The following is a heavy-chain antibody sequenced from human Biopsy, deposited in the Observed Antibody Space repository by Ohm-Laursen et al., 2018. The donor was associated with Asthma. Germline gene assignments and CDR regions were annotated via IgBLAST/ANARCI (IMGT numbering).Heavy chain of an antibody. CDR1: GYSLTDLS. J-gene: IGHJ4*02. CDR3: ASDFPKDYVRYNFQF. CDR2: HDHEEGGT. Sequence: GSSVKVSCKISGYSLTDLSMHRVRQAPGQGLEWMGGHDHEEGGTVNARRFQGRVTMTEDTSTDTAYMELSSLSSDDTAVYYCASDFPKDYVRYNFQFWGQGTLATVSS. V-gene: IGHV1-24*01. D-gene: IGHD4-17*01.